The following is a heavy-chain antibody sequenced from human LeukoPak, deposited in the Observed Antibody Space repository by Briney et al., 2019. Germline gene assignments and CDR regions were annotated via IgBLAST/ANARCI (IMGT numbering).Heavy chain of an antibody. CDR3: ARSKRSSSWYYFDY. V-gene: IGHV4-34*01. CDR1: GGSFSGYY. CDR2: INHSGST. Sequence: PSETLSLTCAVYGGSFSGYYWSWIRQPPGKGLEWIGEINHSGSTNYNPSLKSRVTISVDTSKNQFSLKLSSVTAADTAVYYCARSKRSSSWYYFDYWGQGTLVTVSS. J-gene: IGHJ4*02. D-gene: IGHD6-13*01.